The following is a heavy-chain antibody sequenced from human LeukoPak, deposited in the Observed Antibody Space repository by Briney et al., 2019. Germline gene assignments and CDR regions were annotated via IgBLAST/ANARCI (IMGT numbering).Heavy chain of an antibody. D-gene: IGHD3-10*01. CDR2: INPNSGGT. CDR3: AKDHLDYYGSGTSPPDDAFDI. CDR1: GYTFTGYY. V-gene: IGHV1-2*02. J-gene: IGHJ3*02. Sequence: ASVKVSCKASGYTFTGYYMHWVRQAPGQGLEWMGWINPNSGGTNYAQKFQGRVTMTRDTSISTAYMELSRLRSDDTAVYYCAKDHLDYYGSGTSPPDDAFDIWGQGTMVTVSS.